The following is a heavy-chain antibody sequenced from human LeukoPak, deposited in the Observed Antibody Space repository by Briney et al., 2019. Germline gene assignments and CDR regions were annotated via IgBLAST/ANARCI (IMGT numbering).Heavy chain of an antibody. CDR1: GGSFSGYY. Sequence: PSETLSLTCAVYGGSFSGYYWSWIRQPPGKGLEWIGEINHSGSTNYNPSLKSRVIISVDTSKNQFSLKLSSVTAADTAVYYCARDRTVGASYWYFDLWGRGTLVTVSS. CDR2: INHSGST. J-gene: IGHJ2*01. CDR3: ARDRTVGASYWYFDL. V-gene: IGHV4-34*01. D-gene: IGHD1-26*01.